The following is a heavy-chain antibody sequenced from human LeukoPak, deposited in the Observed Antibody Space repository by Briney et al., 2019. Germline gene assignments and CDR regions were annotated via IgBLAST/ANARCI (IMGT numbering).Heavy chain of an antibody. V-gene: IGHV3-21*01. CDR1: GFTFSTYS. CDR3: ARELITMVRGPGYNWFDP. J-gene: IGHJ5*02. Sequence: GGSLRLSCAASGFTFSTYSMNWVRQAPGKGLEWVSSISSSSSYIFYADSVKGRFTISRDNAKNSLYLQMNSLRAEDTAVYYCARELITMVRGPGYNWFDPWGQGTLVTVSS. CDR2: ISSSSSYI. D-gene: IGHD3-10*01.